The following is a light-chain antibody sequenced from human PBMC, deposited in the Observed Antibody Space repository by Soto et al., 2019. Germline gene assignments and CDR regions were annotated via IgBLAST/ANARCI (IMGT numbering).Light chain of an antibody. CDR3: QQRTDRPPWT. J-gene: IGKJ1*01. CDR2: DAS. V-gene: IGKV3-11*01. CDR1: QSIGLA. Sequence: EIVLTQSPATLSLSPGERATLSCRASQSIGLAIAWYEHKPGQAPRLLIFDASQRATGIPARFRGSWSGTDFTLSISRLEPEDFAVSYCQQRTDRPPWTFGQGTKVESK.